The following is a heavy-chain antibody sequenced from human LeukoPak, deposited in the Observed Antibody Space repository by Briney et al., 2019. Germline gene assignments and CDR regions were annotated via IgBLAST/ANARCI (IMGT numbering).Heavy chain of an antibody. CDR1: GFTFSSYA. CDR2: ISYDGSNK. J-gene: IGHJ4*02. Sequence: PGRSLRLSCAASGFTFSSYAMHSVRQAPGKGLEWVAVISYDGSNKYYAHSLKGRFTISRDNSKNTLYLQMNSLRAEDTPVYYCARARYQLLSMLFYWGQGTLVTVSS. CDR3: ARARYQLLSMLFY. D-gene: IGHD2-2*01. V-gene: IGHV3-30-3*01.